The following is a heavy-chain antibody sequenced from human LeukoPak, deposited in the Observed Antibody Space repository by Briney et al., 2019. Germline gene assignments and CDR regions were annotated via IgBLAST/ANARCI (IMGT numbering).Heavy chain of an antibody. CDR1: GGSLTNYC. D-gene: IGHD3-3*01. Sequence: SETLSLTCTVSGGSLTNYCWTWIRQPPGKGLEWIGSIYHSGSTYYNPSLKSRVTISVDTSKNQFSLKLSSVTAADTAVYYCARGTIFGVVLVPRSEYYMDVWGKGTTVTVSS. CDR3: ARGTIFGVVLVPRSEYYMDV. CDR2: IYHSGST. J-gene: IGHJ6*03. V-gene: IGHV4-38-2*02.